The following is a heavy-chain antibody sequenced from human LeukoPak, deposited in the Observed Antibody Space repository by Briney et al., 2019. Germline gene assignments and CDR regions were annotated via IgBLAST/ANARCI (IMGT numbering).Heavy chain of an antibody. CDR2: ISGSGGST. CDR3: AKAQLERREDFYFDY. V-gene: IGHV3-23*01. Sequence: PGGSLRLSCAASGFTFSNYAISWVRQAPGKGLEWVSAISGSGGSTYYADSVKGRFTISRDNSKNTLYLQMNSLRAEDTAVYYCAKAQLERREDFYFDYWGQGNLVTVSS. J-gene: IGHJ4*02. D-gene: IGHD1-1*01. CDR1: GFTFSNYA.